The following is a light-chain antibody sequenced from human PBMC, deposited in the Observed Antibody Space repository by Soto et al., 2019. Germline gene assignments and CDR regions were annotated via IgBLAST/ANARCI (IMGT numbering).Light chain of an antibody. J-gene: IGKJ3*01. Sequence: EIVLTQSPATLSLSPGERATLSCRASQSVSSYLAWYQQKPGQAPRLLIYDASNRATGIPARFSGSGSGTAFTLTSSSLEPEDFAVYYCQQRSNWPPLFGPGTKVDIK. V-gene: IGKV3-11*01. CDR3: QQRSNWPPL. CDR2: DAS. CDR1: QSVSSY.